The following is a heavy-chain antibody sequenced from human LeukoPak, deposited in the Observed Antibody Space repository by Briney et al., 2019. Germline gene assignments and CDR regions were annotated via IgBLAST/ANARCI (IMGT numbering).Heavy chain of an antibody. V-gene: IGHV5-51*01. J-gene: IGHJ3*02. CDR2: IYPGDSDT. Sequence: GESLMISCKGSGYSFTSYWIGWVRQMPGKGLEWMGIIYPGDSDTRYSPSFQGQVTISADKSISTAYLQWSSLKASDTAMYYCATPSGVSHDSSGYYYDAFDIWGQGTMVTVSS. CDR1: GYSFTSYW. CDR3: ATPSGVSHDSSGYYYDAFDI. D-gene: IGHD3-22*01.